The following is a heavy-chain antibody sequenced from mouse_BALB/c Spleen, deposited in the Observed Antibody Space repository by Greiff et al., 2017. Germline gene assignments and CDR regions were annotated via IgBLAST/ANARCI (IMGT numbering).Heavy chain of an antibody. V-gene: IGHV1-63*01. J-gene: IGHJ3*01. D-gene: IGHD4-1*01. CDR1: GYAFTNYW. CDR3: ASPANWDVAWFAY. CDR2: IYPGSGNT. Sequence: VQLVESGAELVRPGTSVKISCKASGYAFTNYWLGWVKQRPGHGLEWIGDIYPGSGNTYYNEKFKGKATLTADKSSSTAYMQLSSLTSEDSAVYFCASPANWDVAWFAYWGQGTLVTVSA.